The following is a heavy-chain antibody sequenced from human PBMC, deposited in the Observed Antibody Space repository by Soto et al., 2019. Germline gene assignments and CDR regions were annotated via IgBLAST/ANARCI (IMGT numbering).Heavy chain of an antibody. D-gene: IGHD6-25*01. V-gene: IGHV2-5*02. J-gene: IGHJ4*02. CDR1: AFSLSTSGVG. Sequence: QITLKESGPTLVKPTQTLTLTCTFSAFSLSTSGVGVGWIRQPPGKAQEWLAVIYWDDSKESSPSLKSRLTFTQHTPKTQVVRTMTNSDPLDTPPYDSARKGYGGYPTDYCRQANQLTLSS. CDR2: IYWDDSK. CDR3: ARKGYGGYPTDY.